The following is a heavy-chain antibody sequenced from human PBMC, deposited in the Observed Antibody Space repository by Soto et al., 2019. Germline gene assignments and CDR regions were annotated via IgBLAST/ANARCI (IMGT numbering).Heavy chain of an antibody. V-gene: IGHV3-23*01. Sequence: EVQLLESGGGSVQPGGSLRLSCAASGFTFSSYAMSWVRQAPGKGLEWVSGVSGSGGSTYCVDSVKGRFTISRDNSKNTLYLQMNSLRAEGTAVYYCAKDFGYNYGYDAFDIGGQGTMVTVSS. CDR1: GFTFSSYA. CDR2: VSGSGGST. J-gene: IGHJ3*02. CDR3: AKDFGYNYGYDAFDI. D-gene: IGHD5-18*01.